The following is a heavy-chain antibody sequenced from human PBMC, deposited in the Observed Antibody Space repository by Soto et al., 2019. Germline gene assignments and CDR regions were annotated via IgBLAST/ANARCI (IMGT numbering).Heavy chain of an antibody. Sequence: GGSLRLSCAASGFTFSDYYMSWIRQAPGKGLEWVSYISSSGSTIYYADSVKGRFTISRDNAKNSLYLQMNSLRAEDTAGYYCAGEGGNYFVCSGYYNWGKETLVTVSS. J-gene: IGHJ4*02. V-gene: IGHV3-11*01. D-gene: IGHD3-22*01. CDR3: AGEGGNYFVCSGYYN. CDR1: GFTFSDYY. CDR2: ISSSGSTI.